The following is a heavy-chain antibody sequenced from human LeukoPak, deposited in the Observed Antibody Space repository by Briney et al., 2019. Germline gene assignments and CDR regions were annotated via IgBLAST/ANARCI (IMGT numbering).Heavy chain of an antibody. V-gene: IGHV3-48*01. CDR2: INSGSSTI. J-gene: IGHJ3*02. CDR3: ARDGVVVAGTRRAFDI. D-gene: IGHD6-19*01. Sequence: GGSLRLSCAASGFTFSSYAVSWVRQAPGKGLEWVSYINSGSSTIYYADSVKGRFTISRDNAKNSLYLQMNSLRGEDTAVYYCARDGVVVAGTRRAFDIWGQGTMVTVSS. CDR1: GFTFSSYA.